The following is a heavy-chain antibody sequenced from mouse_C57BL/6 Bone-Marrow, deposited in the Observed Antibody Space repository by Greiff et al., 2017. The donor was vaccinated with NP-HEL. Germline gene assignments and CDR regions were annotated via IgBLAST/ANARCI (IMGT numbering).Heavy chain of an antibody. D-gene: IGHD2-9*01. V-gene: IGHV1-55*01. Sequence: QVQLQQPGAELVKPGASVKMSCKASGYTFTSYWITWVKQRPGQGLEWIGDIYPGSGSTNYNEKFKSKATLTVDTSSSTAYMQLSSLTSEDSAVYYCASTYYGYDYAMDYWGQGTSVTVSS. CDR1: GYTFTSYW. CDR2: IYPGSGST. J-gene: IGHJ4*01. CDR3: ASTYYGYDYAMDY.